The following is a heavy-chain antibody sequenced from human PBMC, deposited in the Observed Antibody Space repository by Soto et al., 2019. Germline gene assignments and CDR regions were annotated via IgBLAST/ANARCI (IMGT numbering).Heavy chain of an antibody. V-gene: IGHV3-48*02. CDR3: VRDDRWAFDF. J-gene: IGHJ3*01. Sequence: EVHLVESGGGLVQPGGSLRVSCAASGFTFSNYAMNWVCQAPGKGLEWVSYISIGSGSIFYADSVKGRFTISRDDAKNSLYLQMNTLRDEDTAVYYCVRDDRWAFDFWGQGTMVTVSS. D-gene: IGHD3-22*01. CDR2: ISIGSGSI. CDR1: GFTFSNYA.